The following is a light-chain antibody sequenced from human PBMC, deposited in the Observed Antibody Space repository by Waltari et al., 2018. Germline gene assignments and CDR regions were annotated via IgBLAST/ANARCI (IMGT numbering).Light chain of an antibody. V-gene: IGLV7-43*01. J-gene: IGLJ1*01. Sequence: QTVVTQEPSLTVSPGGTVTLTCASSTGAVTSNYYPNWFQQKPGQAPRALIYSTSNKQSWTPARCSGSLLGGKDALTLSGVQPEDEAEYYCLLFYGGAYVFGTGTKVTVL. CDR2: STS. CDR3: LLFYGGAYV. CDR1: TGAVTSNYY.